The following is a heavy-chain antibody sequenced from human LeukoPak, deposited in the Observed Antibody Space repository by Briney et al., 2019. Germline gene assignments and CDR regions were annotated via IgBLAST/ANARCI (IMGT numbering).Heavy chain of an antibody. D-gene: IGHD1-1*01. Sequence: GGSLRLSCAASGFTFRSFDKHWVRQPTGQGLEWVSTIGTGSDTYYPGSVEGRFTLSRVNAKNSLYIQMNSLTAGDTAVYYCARGPPRGKYYYMDVWGKGTTVTVSS. J-gene: IGHJ6*03. V-gene: IGHV3-13*01. CDR3: ARGPPRGKYYYMDV. CDR2: IGTGSDT. CDR1: GFTFRSFD.